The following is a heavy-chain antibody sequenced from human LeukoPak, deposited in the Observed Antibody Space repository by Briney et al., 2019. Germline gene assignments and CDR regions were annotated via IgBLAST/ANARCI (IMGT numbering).Heavy chain of an antibody. CDR1: GDSITNSNYY. V-gene: IGHV4-39*07. CDR2: IFYNGGP. J-gene: IGHJ3*02. D-gene: IGHD1-26*01. Sequence: SETLSLTCTASGDSITNSNYYWGWVRQSPGRGLEWLGNIFYNGGPYYNPSFKSRVAISVDTSKNHFSLTLNTVTAADTAVYYCASYSGTYSAFEIWGQGTPVTVSS. CDR3: ASYSGTYSAFEI.